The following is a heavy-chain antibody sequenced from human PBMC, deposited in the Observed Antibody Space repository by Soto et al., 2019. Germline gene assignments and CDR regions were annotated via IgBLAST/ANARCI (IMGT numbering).Heavy chain of an antibody. J-gene: IGHJ4*02. D-gene: IGHD3-22*01. CDR2: IYYGGST. V-gene: IGHV4-30-2*01. Sequence: PSETLSLTCAVSGGSISSGDYSWNWIRQPPGKGLEWIGYIYYGGSTYYNPSLQSRVTMSVDRSRNQFSLKLNSMTAADTAVYYCARVRREYDNSGPVDYWGQGTLVTVSS. CDR1: GGSISSGDYS. CDR3: ARVRREYDNSGPVDY.